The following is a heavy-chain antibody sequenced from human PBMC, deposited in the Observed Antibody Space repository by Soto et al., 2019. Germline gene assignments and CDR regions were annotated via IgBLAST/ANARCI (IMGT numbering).Heavy chain of an antibody. V-gene: IGHV1-46*01. Sequence: QVQLVQSGAEVEKPGASVKISCKASGYSFTSQYVHWVRQAPGQGLEWMGIINPNGGSTTYAQKFQGGATMTGETPTRTAHRERRSLPSGDTAVYYCAGEHGLRPGGGTEPLDIWGQGTMVTVAS. J-gene: IGHJ3*02. CDR3: AGEHGLRPGGGTEPLDI. CDR2: INPNGGST. D-gene: IGHD5-12*01. CDR1: GYSFTSQY.